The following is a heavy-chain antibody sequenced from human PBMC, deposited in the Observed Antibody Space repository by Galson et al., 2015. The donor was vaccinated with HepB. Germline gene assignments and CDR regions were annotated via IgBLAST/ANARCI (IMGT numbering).Heavy chain of an antibody. J-gene: IGHJ4*02. D-gene: IGHD3-22*01. Sequence: LSLTCTVSGGSISSSSYYWGWIRQPPGKGLEWIGSIYYSGSTYYNPSLKSRVTISVDTSKNQFSLKLSSVTAADTAVYYCARRVTDSSGEYWGQGTLVTVSS. CDR1: GGSISSSSYY. CDR3: ARRVTDSSGEY. CDR2: IYYSGST. V-gene: IGHV4-39*01.